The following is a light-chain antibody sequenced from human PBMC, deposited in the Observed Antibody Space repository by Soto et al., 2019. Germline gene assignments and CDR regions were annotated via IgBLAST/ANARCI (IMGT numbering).Light chain of an antibody. J-gene: IGKJ1*01. CDR2: AAS. CDR1: QSISSY. V-gene: IGKV1-39*01. CDR3: QQSYSTPWWT. Sequence: DIQMTQSPSSLSASVGDRVTITCRASQSISSYLNWYQQKPGKAPKLLIYAASSLQSGVPSRFSGSGSETDFTLTISSLQPEDFATYYCQQSYSTPWWTFGQGTKVEIK.